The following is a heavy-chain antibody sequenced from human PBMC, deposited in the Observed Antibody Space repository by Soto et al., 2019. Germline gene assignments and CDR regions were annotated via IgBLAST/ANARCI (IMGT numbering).Heavy chain of an antibody. CDR1: GGSITSYY. D-gene: IGHD1-26*01. V-gene: IGHV4-59*01. CDR2: VFHSGIT. J-gene: IGHJ4*02. Sequence: PSETLSLTCTVSGGSITSYYWSWIRQPPGKGLEWIGYVFHSGITGYNPSLKSRVTISVDASKNLFSLNLISVTAADTAVYYCARDQNGSPYFDYWGQGTLVTVSS. CDR3: ARDQNGSPYFDY.